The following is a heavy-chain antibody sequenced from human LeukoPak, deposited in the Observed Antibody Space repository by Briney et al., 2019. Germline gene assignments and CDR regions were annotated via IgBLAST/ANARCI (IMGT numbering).Heavy chain of an antibody. J-gene: IGHJ4*02. CDR2: FYATGGT. V-gene: IGHV4-4*07. CDR3: ARGTTVERPFFNY. CDR1: GGSISSYY. D-gene: IGHD1-1*01. Sequence: SETLSLTCTVSGGSISSYYWSWIRQPAGRGLEWIGRFYATGGTKYNPSLQSRVTMSVDTSKNQFSLKLSSVTAADTAVYYCARGTTVERPFFNYWGQGTLVTVSS.